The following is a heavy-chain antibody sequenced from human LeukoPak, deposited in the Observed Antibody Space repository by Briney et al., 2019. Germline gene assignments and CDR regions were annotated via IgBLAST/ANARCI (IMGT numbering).Heavy chain of an antibody. CDR3: ARDLRRGLDY. J-gene: IGHJ4*02. Sequence: GGSLRLSCAASGFTFSDYYMSWIRQAPGKGLEWVSYISSSSSYTNYADSVKGRFTISRDIAKNSLYLQMNSLRAEDTAVYYCARDLRRGLDYWGQGTLVTVSS. CDR1: GFTFSDYY. V-gene: IGHV3-11*06. CDR2: ISSSSSYT. D-gene: IGHD2-15*01.